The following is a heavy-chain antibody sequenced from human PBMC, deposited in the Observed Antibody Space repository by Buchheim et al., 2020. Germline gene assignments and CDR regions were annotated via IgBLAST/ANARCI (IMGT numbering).Heavy chain of an antibody. Sequence: EVQLVESGGGLVKPGGSLRLSCAASGFTFNAYDMNWVRQAPGKGLEWVSSISYNSGHIYYAASVRGRFTISRDNAKNSLYLQMNSLRVEDTAVYYCARTAPPLRNQPEDYWGQGTL. CDR1: GFTFNAYD. CDR2: ISYNSGHI. J-gene: IGHJ4*02. D-gene: IGHD1-14*01. CDR3: ARTAPPLRNQPEDY. V-gene: IGHV3-21*02.